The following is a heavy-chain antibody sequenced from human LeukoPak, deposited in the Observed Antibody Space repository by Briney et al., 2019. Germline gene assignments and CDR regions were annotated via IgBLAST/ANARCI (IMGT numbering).Heavy chain of an antibody. Sequence: GGSLRLSCAASGFSFSSYSMNWVRQAPGKGLEWVSSISSGSKYIYNADSLKGRFTNSRDNAKNSLYLQMNSLRAEDTAVYYCARALSYSYGSMDFWGQGTLVIVSS. J-gene: IGHJ4*02. CDR1: GFSFSSYS. CDR3: ARALSYSYGSMDF. CDR2: ISSGSKYI. D-gene: IGHD5-18*01. V-gene: IGHV3-21*01.